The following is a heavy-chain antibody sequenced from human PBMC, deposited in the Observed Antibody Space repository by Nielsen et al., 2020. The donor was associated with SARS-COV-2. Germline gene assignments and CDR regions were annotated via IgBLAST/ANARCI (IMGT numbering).Heavy chain of an antibody. CDR2: ISYDGSNK. CDR3: ARDPSRELLPGAFDI. V-gene: IGHV3-30-3*01. Sequence: GESLKISCAASGFTFSSYAMHWVRQAPGKGLEWVAVISYDGSNKYYADSVKGRFTISRDNSKNTLYLQMNSLRAEDTAVYYCARDPSRELLPGAFDIWGQGTMVTVSS. J-gene: IGHJ3*02. D-gene: IGHD1-26*01. CDR1: GFTFSSYA.